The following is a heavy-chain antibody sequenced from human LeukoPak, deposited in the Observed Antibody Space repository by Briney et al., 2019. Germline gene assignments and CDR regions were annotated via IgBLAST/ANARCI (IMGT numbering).Heavy chain of an antibody. CDR2: ISRGGTTI. V-gene: IGHV3-11*01. CDR1: GFTFSDYY. D-gene: IGHD1-1*01. CDR3: ARDPISPQLEETA. J-gene: IGHJ6*04. Sequence: GGSLRLSCAASGFTFSDYYMNWVRQAPGKGLECVSSISRGGTTIFYADSVKGRFTVSRDTAKNSLYLQMNSLRDEDTAVYYCARDPISPQLEETAWGKGTTVIVSS.